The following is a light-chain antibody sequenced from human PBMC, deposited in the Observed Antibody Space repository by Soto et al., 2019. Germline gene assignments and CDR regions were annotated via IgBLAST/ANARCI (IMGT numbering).Light chain of an antibody. CDR2: EGS. CDR1: SSDVGSYSL. J-gene: IGLJ1*01. V-gene: IGLV2-23*01. CDR3: CSYAGSSTYV. Sequence: QSALTQPASVSGSPGQSITISCTGTSSDVGSYSLVSWYQQHPGKAPKLMIYEGSKRPSGVSNRFSGSKSGNTASLTISGLQAEDEADYYCCSYAGSSTYVFGTGTKVTGL.